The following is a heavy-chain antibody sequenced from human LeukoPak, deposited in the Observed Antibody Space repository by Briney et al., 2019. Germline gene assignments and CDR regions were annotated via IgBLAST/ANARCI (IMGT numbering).Heavy chain of an antibody. Sequence: SETLSLTCAVYGGSFSGYYWGWIRQPPGKGLEWIGEINHSGSTNYNPSLKSRVTISVDTSKNQFSLKLSSVTAADTAVYYCARVGLTGYRRFDYWGQGTLVTVSS. CDR2: INHSGST. V-gene: IGHV4-34*01. D-gene: IGHD3-9*01. CDR1: GGSFSGYY. CDR3: ARVGLTGYRRFDY. J-gene: IGHJ4*02.